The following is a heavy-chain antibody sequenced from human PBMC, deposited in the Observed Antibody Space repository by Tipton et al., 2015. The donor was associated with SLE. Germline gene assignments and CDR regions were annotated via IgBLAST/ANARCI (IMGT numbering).Heavy chain of an antibody. D-gene: IGHD2-8*01. V-gene: IGHV3-21*01. J-gene: IGHJ5*02. CDR1: GFTFSSYA. CDR3: ARDSFVLMVYVGSFDP. CDR2: ISSSSSYI. Sequence: SLRLSCAASGFTFSSYAMNWVRQAPGKGLEWVSSISSSSSYIYYADSVKGRFTISRDNAKNSLYLQMNSLRAEDTAVYYCARDSFVLMVYVGSFDPWGQGTLVTVSS.